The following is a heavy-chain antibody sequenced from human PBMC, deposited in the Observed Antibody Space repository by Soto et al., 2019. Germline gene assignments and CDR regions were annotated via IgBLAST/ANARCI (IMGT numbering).Heavy chain of an antibody. D-gene: IGHD2-15*01. V-gene: IGHV4-34*01. J-gene: IGHJ4*02. CDR1: GVSFSGYY. CDR3: VRVLVAARANFDL. Sequence: ETLSLTCAVYGVSFSGYYWSWILQPPGRGLEWIGEINHSGSTNYNPSLKSRVTISVDTSKNQFSLKLSSVTAADTAVYYCVRVLVAARANFDLCGKGNLVTVYS. CDR2: INHSGST.